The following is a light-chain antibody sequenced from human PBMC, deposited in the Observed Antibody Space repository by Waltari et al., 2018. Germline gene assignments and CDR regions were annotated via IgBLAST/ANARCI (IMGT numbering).Light chain of an antibody. CDR1: QTVSSD. Sequence: DIQMTQSPSSQSASVGDSVTITCRASQTVSSDLHWYQQRPGKAPKLLIYSASTLQSGVPSRFSGRGSGTDFTLTISNLQPEDFATYFCQQNYVTPFTFGLGTKLEIK. CDR2: SAS. CDR3: QQNYVTPFT. V-gene: IGKV1-39*01. J-gene: IGKJ2*01.